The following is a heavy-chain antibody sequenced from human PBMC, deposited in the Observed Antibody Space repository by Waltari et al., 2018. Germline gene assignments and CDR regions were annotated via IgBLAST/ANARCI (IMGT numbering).Heavy chain of an antibody. Sequence: QVQPEQSGAEGKKPGASVKVSCQVVGSTLTELSIHGVRQAPGKGLEWMGGFDPEDGEAVFAQKFQGRLTLTEDTPANTAYMELTSLTSEDTAVYYCASGLIIPGRFRLGYWGQGTLVTVSA. CDR2: FDPEDGEA. CDR3: ASGLIIPGRFRLGY. V-gene: IGHV1-24*01. J-gene: IGHJ4*02. D-gene: IGHD3-3*01. CDR1: GSTLTELS.